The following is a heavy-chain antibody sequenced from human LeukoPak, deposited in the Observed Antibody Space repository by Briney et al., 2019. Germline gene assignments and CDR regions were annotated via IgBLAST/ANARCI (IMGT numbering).Heavy chain of an antibody. CDR1: GFTFSDYY. D-gene: IGHD4-23*01. V-gene: IGHV3-11*01. CDR3: AKRWTTVVTPDY. Sequence: GGSLRLSCAASGFTFSDYYMSWIRQAPGKGLEWVSYISSSGSTIYYADSVKGRFTISRDNSKNTLYLQMNSLRAEDTAVYYCAKRWTTVVTPDYWGQGTLVTVSS. CDR2: ISSSGSTI. J-gene: IGHJ4*02.